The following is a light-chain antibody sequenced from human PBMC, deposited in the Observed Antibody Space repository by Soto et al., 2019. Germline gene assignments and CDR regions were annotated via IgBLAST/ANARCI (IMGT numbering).Light chain of an antibody. CDR2: DAS. J-gene: IGKJ5*01. CDR3: QQRSNWPVT. Sequence: EIVLTQSPATLSLSPGERATLSCRASQSVSSYLAWYQQKPGQAPRLLIYDASNRATGIPARFSGSGSGTDFTLTISSLEPEGFAVYYCQQRSNWPVTFGQGTRLENK. V-gene: IGKV3-11*01. CDR1: QSVSSY.